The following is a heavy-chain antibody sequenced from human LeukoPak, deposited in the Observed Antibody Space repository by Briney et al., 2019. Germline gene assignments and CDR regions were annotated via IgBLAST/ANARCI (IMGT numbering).Heavy chain of an antibody. J-gene: IGHJ4*02. V-gene: IGHV3-23*01. CDR2: ISGSGDNT. CDR3: AKWKYSNSGIDDY. D-gene: IGHD6-6*01. Sequence: PGGSLRLSCAASGFTFSSYVMSWVRQVPGKGLEWGSVISGSGDNTYYADSVKGRFTISRDNSKNMLYLKMNRLRAEDTAVYYCAKWKYSNSGIDDYWGQGTLVTVSS. CDR1: GFTFSSYV.